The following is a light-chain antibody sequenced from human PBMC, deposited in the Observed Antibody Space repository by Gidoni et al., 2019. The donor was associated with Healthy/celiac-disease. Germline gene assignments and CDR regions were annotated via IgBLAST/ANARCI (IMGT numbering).Light chain of an antibody. V-gene: IGKV3-11*01. CDR1: QSVSSH. CDR3: QQRSNWPWT. CDR2: DAS. J-gene: IGKJ1*01. Sequence: EIVLTQSPATLSLSPRERATLSCRTSQSVSSHLAWYQQKPGQAPRLLIYDASNRATGIPARFSGSGSGTDFTLTISSLEPEDFAVYYCQQRSNWPWTFGQGTKVEIK.